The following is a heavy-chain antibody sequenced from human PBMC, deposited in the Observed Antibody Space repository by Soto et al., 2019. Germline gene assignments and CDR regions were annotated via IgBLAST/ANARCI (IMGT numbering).Heavy chain of an antibody. J-gene: IGHJ6*02. V-gene: IGHV3-30*18. D-gene: IGHD3-3*01. CDR3: AKGWSVEHTYGMDV. Sequence: ALRLCCEASGFTFGNYRVHWVPQDPGKGLEWVAVISYDGSNKYCVDSVKCRFTISRDNSKNTLYLQMNSLRADDTAVYYCAKGWSVEHTYGMDVWGQGTTGTVSS. CDR2: ISYDGSNK. CDR1: GFTFGNYR.